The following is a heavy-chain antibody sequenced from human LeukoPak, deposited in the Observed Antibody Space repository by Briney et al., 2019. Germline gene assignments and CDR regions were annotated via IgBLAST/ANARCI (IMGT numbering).Heavy chain of an antibody. J-gene: IGHJ6*02. CDR1: GFTFSSYW. Sequence: GGSLRLSCEVSGFTFSSYWIHWVRQAPGKGLVWVSRFSDDEGPTVYADSVKGRFTISKDNAKNTLYLQMNSLRAEDTAVYYCARDYFYGLDVWGQATTVTVSS. CDR3: ARDYFYGLDV. V-gene: IGHV3-74*01. CDR2: FSDDEGPT.